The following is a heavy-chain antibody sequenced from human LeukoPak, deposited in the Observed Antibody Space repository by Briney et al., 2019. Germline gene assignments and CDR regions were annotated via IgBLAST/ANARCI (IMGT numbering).Heavy chain of an antibody. J-gene: IGHJ3*02. CDR1: GYTFTSYD. CDR3: ARAHTTGGAFDI. V-gene: IGHV1-8*01. Sequence: ASVKVSCKASGYTFTSYDINWMRQATGQGLEWMGWMNPNSGNTGYAQKFQGRVTMTRNTSISTAYMELSSLRSEDTAVYYCARAHTTGGAFDIWGQGTMVTVSS. CDR2: MNPNSGNT. D-gene: IGHD1-1*01.